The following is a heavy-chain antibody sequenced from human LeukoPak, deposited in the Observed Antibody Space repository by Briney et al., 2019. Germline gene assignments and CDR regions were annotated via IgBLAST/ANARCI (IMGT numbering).Heavy chain of an antibody. Sequence: PSETLSLTCTVSGGSISSGDYYWSWIRQPPGKGLEWIGYIYYSGSTYYNPSLKSRVTISVDTSKNQFSLKLSSVTAADTAVYYCARDGRITIPNDFWSGYYSPIMDVWGKGTTVTVSS. CDR2: IYYSGST. CDR3: ARDGRITIPNDFWSGYYSPIMDV. V-gene: IGHV4-30-4*08. CDR1: GGSISSGDYY. J-gene: IGHJ6*03. D-gene: IGHD3-3*01.